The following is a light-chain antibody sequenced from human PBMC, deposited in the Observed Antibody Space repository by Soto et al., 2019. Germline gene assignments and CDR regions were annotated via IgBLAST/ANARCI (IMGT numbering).Light chain of an antibody. V-gene: IGKV1-39*01. CDR3: QQGYTTPIT. CDR1: QSISGY. J-gene: IGKJ5*01. CDR2: TAS. Sequence: VQMPQSPSSLSASVGDRVTITCRASQSISGYLNWYQQKPGRAPKLLIYTASSLQSGVPSRFSGSGSGTDFTLTISSLQPEDFATYHCQQGYTTPITFGQGTRLEI.